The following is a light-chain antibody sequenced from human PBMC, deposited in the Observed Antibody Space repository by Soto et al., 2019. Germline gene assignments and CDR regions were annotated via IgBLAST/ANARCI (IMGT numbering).Light chain of an antibody. Sequence: EIVITQSPATLSVSPGERATLSCRASQTISNHLAWYQQKPGQAPRLLIYGASTRATGIPARFSGSGSGTEFTLTISSLQSEDFAVYYCQQYNTWPPHTFGQGTKLEIK. CDR1: QTISNH. CDR2: GAS. V-gene: IGKV3-15*01. J-gene: IGKJ2*01. CDR3: QQYNTWPPHT.